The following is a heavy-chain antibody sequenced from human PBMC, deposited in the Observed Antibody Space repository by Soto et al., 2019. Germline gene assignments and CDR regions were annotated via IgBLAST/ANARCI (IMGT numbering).Heavy chain of an antibody. D-gene: IGHD2-21*02. CDR1: GYTFTSYA. CDR3: ARSIVVVTAIDY. Sequence: ASVKVSCKASGYTFTSYAVHWVRQAPGQRLEWMGWINAGNGNTKYSQKFQGRVTITRDTSASTAYMELSSLRSEDTAVYYCARSIVVVTAIDYWGQGTLVTVSS. CDR2: INAGNGNT. J-gene: IGHJ4*02. V-gene: IGHV1-3*01.